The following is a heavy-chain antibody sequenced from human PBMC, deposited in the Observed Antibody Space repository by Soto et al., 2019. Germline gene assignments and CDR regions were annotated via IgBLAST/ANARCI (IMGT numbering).Heavy chain of an antibody. CDR3: ARDRGFGESAYNWFDP. CDR2: IYYSGST. V-gene: IGHV4-59*01. CDR1: GGSISGYY. J-gene: IGHJ5*02. D-gene: IGHD3-10*01. Sequence: SETLSLTCTVSGGSISGYYWSWIRQPPGKGLEWIGYIYYSGSTNYNPSLKSRVTISVDTSKNQFSLKLSSVTAADTAVYYCARDRGFGESAYNWFDPWGQGTLVTVSS.